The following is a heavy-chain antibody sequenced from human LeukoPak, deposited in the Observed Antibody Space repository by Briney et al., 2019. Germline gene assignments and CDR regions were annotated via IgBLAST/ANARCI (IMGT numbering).Heavy chain of an antibody. Sequence: GGSLRLSCAASGFTFSSYGMHWVRQAPGKGLEWVAVISYDGSNKYYADSVKGRFTISRDNSKNTLYLQMNSLRAEDTAVYYCAKDWDYYDSSGYYGYWGQGTLVTVSS. D-gene: IGHD3-22*01. J-gene: IGHJ4*02. CDR3: AKDWDYYDSSGYYGY. CDR2: ISYDGSNK. CDR1: GFTFSSYG. V-gene: IGHV3-30*18.